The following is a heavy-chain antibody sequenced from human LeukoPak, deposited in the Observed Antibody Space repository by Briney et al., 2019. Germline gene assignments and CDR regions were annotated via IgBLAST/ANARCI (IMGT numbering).Heavy chain of an antibody. CDR3: ARDARDYYDIVD. D-gene: IGHD3-22*01. Sequence: SETLSLTCTVSGGCISSYYWSWIRQPPGKGLEWIGYIYYSGSTNYNPSLKSRVTISVDTSKNQFSLKLSSVTAADTAVYYCARDARDYYDIVDWGQGTLVTVSS. CDR1: GGCISSYY. CDR2: IYYSGST. J-gene: IGHJ4*02. V-gene: IGHV4-59*01.